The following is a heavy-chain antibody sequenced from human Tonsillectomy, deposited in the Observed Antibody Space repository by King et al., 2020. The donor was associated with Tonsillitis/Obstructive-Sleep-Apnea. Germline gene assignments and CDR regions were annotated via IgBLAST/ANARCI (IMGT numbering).Heavy chain of an antibody. V-gene: IGHV4-34*01. CDR2: INRSGTT. D-gene: IGHD6-19*01. CDR1: GGSFSGDY. CDR3: ARGAYSSGRVDRSFDY. Sequence: VQLQQWGAELLKPSETLSLTCAVYGGSFSGDYWSWIRQPPGKGLEWIGEINRSGTTNYNPSLKSRVTMSVDTSKNQFSLNLSSVTAADTAVYYCARGAYSSGRVDRSFDYWGQGILVTVSS. J-gene: IGHJ4*02.